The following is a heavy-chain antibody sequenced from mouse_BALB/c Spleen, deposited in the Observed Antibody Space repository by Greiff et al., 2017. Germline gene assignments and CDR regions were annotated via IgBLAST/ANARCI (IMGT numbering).Heavy chain of an antibody. CDR3: TRDRDTYYAMDD. J-gene: IGHJ4*01. V-gene: IGHV5-6-4*01. Sequence: EVKLVESGGGLVKPGGSLKLSCAASGFTFSSYTMSWVRQTPEKRLEWVATISSGGSYTYYPDSVKGRFTISRDNAKNTLYLQMSSLKSEDTAMYYCTRDRDTYYAMDDWGQGTSVTVSS. D-gene: IGHD3-1*01. CDR1: GFTFSSYT. CDR2: ISSGGSYT.